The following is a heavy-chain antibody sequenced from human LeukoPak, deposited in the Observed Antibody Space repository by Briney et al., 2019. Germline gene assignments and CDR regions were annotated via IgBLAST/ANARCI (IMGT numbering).Heavy chain of an antibody. D-gene: IGHD2-2*01. J-gene: IGHJ6*02. V-gene: IGHV4-39*01. CDR2: IYYSGST. Sequence: SETLSLTCTVSGGSISSSSYYWGWIRQPPGKGLEWIGSIYYSGSTYYNPSLKSRVTISVDTSKNQFSLKLSSVTAADTAVYYCARYIVVVPAAGPDYYYYGMDVWGQETTVTVSS. CDR3: ARYIVVVPAAGPDYYYYGMDV. CDR1: GGSISSSSYY.